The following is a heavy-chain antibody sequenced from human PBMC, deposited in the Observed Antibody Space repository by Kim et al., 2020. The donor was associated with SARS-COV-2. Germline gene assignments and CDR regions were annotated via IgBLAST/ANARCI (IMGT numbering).Heavy chain of an antibody. Sequence: GGSLRLSCAASGFTFDDYAMHWVRQAPGKGLEWVSGISWNSGSIGYADSVKGRFTISRDNAKNSLYLQMNSLRAEDTALYYCAKSTQIMTTVVTNWFDPWGQGTLVTVSS. CDR1: GFTFDDYA. J-gene: IGHJ5*02. V-gene: IGHV3-9*01. CDR3: AKSTQIMTTVVTNWFDP. D-gene: IGHD4-17*01. CDR2: ISWNSGSI.